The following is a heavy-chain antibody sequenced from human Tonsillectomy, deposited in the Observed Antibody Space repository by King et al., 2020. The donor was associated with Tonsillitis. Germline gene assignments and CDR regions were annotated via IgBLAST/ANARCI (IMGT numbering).Heavy chain of an antibody. D-gene: IGHD2-2*02. V-gene: IGHV3-30*18. Sequence: VQLVESGGGVVQPGRSLRLSCAASGFTFSSYGMHWVRQAPGKGLEWVAVISFDGSNKYYADSVKGRFTVSRDNSKNTLYLQMNSLRAEDTAVYYCAKVGIGYCSSTSCYTFFDYWGQGTLVTVSS. J-gene: IGHJ4*02. CDR1: GFTFSSYG. CDR3: AKVGIGYCSSTSCYTFFDY. CDR2: ISFDGSNK.